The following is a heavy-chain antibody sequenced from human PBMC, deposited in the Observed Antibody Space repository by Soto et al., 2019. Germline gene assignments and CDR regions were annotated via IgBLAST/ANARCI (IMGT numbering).Heavy chain of an antibody. V-gene: IGHV3-23*01. CDR3: AKKWTGYYTFDY. D-gene: IGHD3-9*01. J-gene: IGHJ4*02. Sequence: PGGSLRLSCAASGFTFSSYAMSWVRQAPGKGLEWVSAISGSGGSTYYADSVKGRFTISRDNSKNTLYQQMNSLRAEDTAVYYCAKKWTGYYTFDYWGQGTLVTVYS. CDR1: GFTFSSYA. CDR2: ISGSGGST.